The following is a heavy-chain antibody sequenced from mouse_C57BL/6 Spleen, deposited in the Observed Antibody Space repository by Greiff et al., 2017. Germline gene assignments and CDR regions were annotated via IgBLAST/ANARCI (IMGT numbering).Heavy chain of an antibody. CDR3: ARQYYYGSSYDRYFDV. J-gene: IGHJ1*03. CDR2: ISSGSSTI. V-gene: IGHV5-17*01. CDR1: GFTFSDYG. D-gene: IGHD1-1*01. Sequence: EVQLVESGGGLVKPGGSLKLSCAASGFTFSDYGMHWVRQAPEKGLEWVAYISSGSSTIYYADTVKGRFTISRDNAKNTLFLQMTSLRSEDTAMYYCARQYYYGSSYDRYFDVWGTGTTVTVSS.